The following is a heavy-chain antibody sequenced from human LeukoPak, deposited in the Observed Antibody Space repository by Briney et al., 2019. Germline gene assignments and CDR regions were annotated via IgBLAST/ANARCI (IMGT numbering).Heavy chain of an antibody. D-gene: IGHD4-11*01. CDR1: GFTSSSYT. Sequence: KPGGSLRLSCAAPGFTSSSYTMNWVRQAPGKGLEWVSSISSSNIYIYYADSVKGRFTISRDNAKNSLYLQMNTLRAEDTAVYYCARGAMTTGFDYWGQGTLVTVSS. CDR3: ARGAMTTGFDY. CDR2: ISSSNIYI. V-gene: IGHV3-21*01. J-gene: IGHJ4*02.